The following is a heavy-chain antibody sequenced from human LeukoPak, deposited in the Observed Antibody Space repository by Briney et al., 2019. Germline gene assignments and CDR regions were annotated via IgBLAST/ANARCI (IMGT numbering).Heavy chain of an antibody. J-gene: IGHJ5*02. CDR3: AKTVIPAGIDDWFDP. CDR1: GFTFSSYG. D-gene: IGHD2-2*01. CDR2: MSGSGGSI. V-gene: IGHV3-23*01. Sequence: PGGSLRLSCAASGFTFSSYGMSWVRQAPGKGLEWVSTMSGSGGSIYYADSVKGRFTISRDSSKNTLYPQMNSLRGEDTAVYYCAKTVIPAGIDDWFDPWGQGTLVTVSA.